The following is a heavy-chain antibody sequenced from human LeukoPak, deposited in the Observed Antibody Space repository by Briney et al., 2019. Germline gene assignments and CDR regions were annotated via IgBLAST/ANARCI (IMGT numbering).Heavy chain of an antibody. CDR2: RSGSGGST. CDR1: GFTFSSYA. Sequence: GGSLRLSCAASGFTFSSYAMSWVRQAPGKGLEWVSARSGSGGSTYYADSVKGRFTISRDNAKNSLYLQMNSLRAEDTAVYYCARDPGPAGATYPFDSWGQGTLVTVSS. V-gene: IGHV3-23*01. J-gene: IGHJ4*02. CDR3: ARDPGPAGATYPFDS. D-gene: IGHD1-26*01.